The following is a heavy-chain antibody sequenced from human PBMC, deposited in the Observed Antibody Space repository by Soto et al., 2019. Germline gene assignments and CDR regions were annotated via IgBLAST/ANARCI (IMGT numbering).Heavy chain of an antibody. J-gene: IGHJ5*02. CDR1: GFTVSSNY. D-gene: IGHD6-13*01. V-gene: IGHV3-53*01. CDR2: IYSGGST. CDR3: AKVTIAAAGKFDP. Sequence: GGSLRLSCAASGFTVSSNYMSWVRQAPGKGLEWVSVIYSGGSTYYADSVKGRFTISRDNSKNTLYLQMNSLRAEDTAVYYCAKVTIAAAGKFDPWGQGTLVTVSS.